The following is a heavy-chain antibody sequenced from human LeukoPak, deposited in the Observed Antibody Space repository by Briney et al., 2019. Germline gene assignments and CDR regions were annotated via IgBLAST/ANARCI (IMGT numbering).Heavy chain of an antibody. J-gene: IGHJ4*02. CDR1: GGTFSSYA. D-gene: IGHD2-15*01. Sequence: ASVKVSCKASGGTFSSYAISWVRQAPGQGLEWMGGIIPIFGTANYAQKFQGRVTITADESTSTAYMELSSLRSEDTAVYYCATSPCSGGSCYLGNYFDYWGQGTLVTVSS. CDR3: ATSPCSGGSCYLGNYFDY. CDR2: IIPIFGTA. V-gene: IGHV1-69*13.